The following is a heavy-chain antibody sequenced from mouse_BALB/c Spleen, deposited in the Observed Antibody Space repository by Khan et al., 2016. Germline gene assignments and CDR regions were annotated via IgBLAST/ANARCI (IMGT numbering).Heavy chain of an antibody. D-gene: IGHD1-1*01. V-gene: IGHV9-1*02. CDR1: GYTFTNYG. CDR2: INTYTGEP. CDR3: ARGGYYGSSSFAY. Sequence: QIQLVQSGPELKKPGETVKISCKASGYTFTNYGMNWVKQAPGKGLKWMGWINTYTGEPTYADDFKGRFAFSLETSASTAYLQINNLKNEDMATYFCARGGYYGSSSFAYWGQGTLVTVSA. J-gene: IGHJ3*01.